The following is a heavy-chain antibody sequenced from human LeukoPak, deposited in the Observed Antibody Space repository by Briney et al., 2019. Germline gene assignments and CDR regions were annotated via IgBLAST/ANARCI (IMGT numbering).Heavy chain of an antibody. V-gene: IGHV5-51*01. CDR2: IFPGDLEV. CDR1: GYKFTNYW. D-gene: IGHD3-10*01. J-gene: IGHJ4*01. CDR3: ARHAHDYYGSGSYPLFDL. Sequence: GESLKISCQASGYKFTNYWIGWVRQMPGKGLECLGIIFPGDLEVRYSPSFQGQVTISSDKSTSTAYLQWGSLKASDTAMYYCARHAHDYYGSGSYPLFDLWGQGTLVTDSS.